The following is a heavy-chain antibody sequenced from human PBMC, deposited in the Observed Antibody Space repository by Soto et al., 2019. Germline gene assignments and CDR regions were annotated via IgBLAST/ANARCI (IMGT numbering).Heavy chain of an antibody. CDR3: AKPYGSALNYYYAIDV. V-gene: IGHV3-30*18. CDR1: GFTFSSYG. CDR2: ISYDERTK. J-gene: IGHJ6*02. Sequence: QVQLVESGGGVVQPGRSLRLSCATSGFTFSSYGMHWVRQAPGKGLEWVAVISYDERTKYYADSVKGRLTISRDNSKDTVYLQMDSLRVEDTAVYYCAKPYGSALNYYYAIDVCGQGTTVTVSS. D-gene: IGHD3-10*01.